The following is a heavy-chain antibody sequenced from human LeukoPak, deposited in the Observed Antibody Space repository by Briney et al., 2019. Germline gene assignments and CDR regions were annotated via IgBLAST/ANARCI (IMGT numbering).Heavy chain of an antibody. D-gene: IGHD6-13*01. V-gene: IGHV4-59*12. Sequence: SETLSLTCTVSGGSISSYYWSWIRQPPGKGLEWIGYISYSGSPYYNPSLQTRVTISSDMSKNQFSLKLASVTAADTAVYYCATDHLAAAGYNWFDPWGQGTLVTVSS. CDR1: GGSISSYY. J-gene: IGHJ5*02. CDR2: ISYSGSP. CDR3: ATDHLAAAGYNWFDP.